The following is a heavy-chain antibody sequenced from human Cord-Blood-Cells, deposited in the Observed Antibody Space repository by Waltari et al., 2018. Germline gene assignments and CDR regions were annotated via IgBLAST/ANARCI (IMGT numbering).Heavy chain of an antibody. CDR1: GYTFTGYY. CDR3: ARDRSYSKYFQH. J-gene: IGHJ1*01. V-gene: IGHV1-2*02. D-gene: IGHD4-4*01. CDR2: INPNSGDT. Sequence: QVQLVQSGAEVKKPGASVKVSCKASGYTFTGYYMHWVRQAPGQGLEWMGWINPNSGDTNYAQKFQGRVTMTRDTSISTAYMELSRLRSDDTAVYYCARDRSYSKYFQHWGQGTLVTVSS.